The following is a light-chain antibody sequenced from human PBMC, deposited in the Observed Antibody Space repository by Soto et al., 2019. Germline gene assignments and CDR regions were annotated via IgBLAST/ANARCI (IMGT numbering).Light chain of an antibody. J-gene: IGKJ1*01. CDR2: AAS. Sequence: DLQMTQSPSSLSASVGDRITITCRASQSISIHLNWYQHKPGEVPKLLIYAASSLQSGVPSRFSGSGSGTDFTLTINSLQPGDFATYYCQQSYINPKTFGQGTKVEFK. CDR3: QQSYINPKT. CDR1: QSISIH. V-gene: IGKV1-39*01.